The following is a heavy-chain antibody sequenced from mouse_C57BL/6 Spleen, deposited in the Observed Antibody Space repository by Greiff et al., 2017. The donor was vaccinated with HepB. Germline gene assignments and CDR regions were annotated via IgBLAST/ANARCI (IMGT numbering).Heavy chain of an antibody. V-gene: IGHV5-12*01. CDR1: GFTFSDYY. CDR2: ISNGGGST. J-gene: IGHJ2*01. D-gene: IGHD2-2*01. Sequence: EVKLVESGGGLVQPGGSLKLSCAASGFTFSDYYMYWVRQTPEKRLEWVAYISNGGGSTYYPDTVKGRFTISRDNAKNPLYLQMSRLKSEDTALYYCARSGYNYFDYWGQGTTLTVSS. CDR3: ARSGYNYFDY.